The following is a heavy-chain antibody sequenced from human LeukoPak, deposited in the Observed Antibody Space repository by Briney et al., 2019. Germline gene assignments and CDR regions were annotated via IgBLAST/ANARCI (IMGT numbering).Heavy chain of an antibody. Sequence: PGGSLRLSCAASGFTFRSYGMHWVRQAPGKGLEWVALITYDDFYKYYGDSVKGRFTISRDNSKNTLYLQMNSLRAEDTAMYYCVRDAIVGFFDYWGQGTLVTVSS. J-gene: IGHJ4*02. V-gene: IGHV3-30*03. CDR2: ITYDDFYK. CDR1: GFTFRSYG. D-gene: IGHD2-15*01. CDR3: VRDAIVGFFDY.